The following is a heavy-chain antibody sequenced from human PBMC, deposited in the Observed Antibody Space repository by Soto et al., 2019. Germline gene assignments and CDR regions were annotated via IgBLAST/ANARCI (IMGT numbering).Heavy chain of an antibody. CDR2: VNTDGSAT. CDR1: GFPFSRSF. Sequence: EVQLVESGGALVRPGGSLRLSCAASGFPFSRSFMHWVRQAPGKGLVWVARVNTDGSATVYAGSVKGRFTISRDNFKNTLSLQMNSLRVEDTAVYYCASTAVWKNAFEIWGQGTLVSVSS. D-gene: IGHD3-16*01. CDR3: ASTAVWKNAFEI. J-gene: IGHJ3*02. V-gene: IGHV3-74*01.